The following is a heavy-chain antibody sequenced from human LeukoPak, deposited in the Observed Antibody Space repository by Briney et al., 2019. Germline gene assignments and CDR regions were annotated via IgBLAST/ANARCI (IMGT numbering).Heavy chain of an antibody. CDR3: ASQYYFDY. J-gene: IGHJ4*02. Sequence: GGSLRLSCAASGFTVSSSYMSWVRQAPGKGLEWVSVMYSGGSTYYADSVKGRFTISRDNAKNSLYLQMNSLRAEDTAVYYCASQYYFDYWGQGTLVTVSS. V-gene: IGHV3-66*04. CDR1: GFTVSSSY. CDR2: MYSGGST.